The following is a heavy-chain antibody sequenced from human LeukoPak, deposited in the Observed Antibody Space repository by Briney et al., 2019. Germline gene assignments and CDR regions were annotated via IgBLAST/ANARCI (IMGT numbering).Heavy chain of an antibody. CDR3: ARDKSSQRPYFLDY. CDR1: RFTFSGYT. V-gene: IGHV3-30*04. D-gene: IGHD3-9*01. Sequence: GGSLRLSCAVSRFTFSGYTMHWVRQAPGKGLEWLSLISSDGRDTFYADSVKGRFTISIDNSKNTLYLQIDSLRVDDTAVYYCARDKSSQRPYFLDYWGQGTPVTVSS. CDR2: ISSDGRDT. J-gene: IGHJ4*02.